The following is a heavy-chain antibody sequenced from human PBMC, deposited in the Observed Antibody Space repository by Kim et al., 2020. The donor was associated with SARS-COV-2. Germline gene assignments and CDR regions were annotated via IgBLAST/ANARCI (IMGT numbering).Heavy chain of an antibody. V-gene: IGHV3-33*01. Sequence: GGSLRLSCEASQFTFRSYGMHWVRQAPGKGLEWVAVIWYDGSDKSYADSVKGRFSISRDNSKNTLYLQMNNLRVEDTAVYYCARDSTRVPTGIMDVWGQGTTVTVSS. CDR2: IWYDGSDK. CDR3: ARDSTRVPTGIMDV. J-gene: IGHJ6*02. CDR1: QFTFRSYG. D-gene: IGHD6-13*01.